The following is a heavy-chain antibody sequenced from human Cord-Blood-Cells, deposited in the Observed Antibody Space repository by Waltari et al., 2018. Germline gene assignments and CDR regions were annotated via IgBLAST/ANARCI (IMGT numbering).Heavy chain of an antibody. V-gene: IGHV1-69*06. CDR3: ARDVSTYYYDSSGYYFDY. Sequence: QVQLVQSGAEVKKPGSSVKVSCKASGGTFSSYAISWVRQAPGHGLEWMGGIIPIFGTANYAQKFQGRVTITADKSTSTAYMELSSLRSEDTAVYYCARDVSTYYYDSSGYYFDYWGQGTLVTVSS. CDR2: IIPIFGTA. D-gene: IGHD3-22*01. CDR1: GGTFSSYA. J-gene: IGHJ4*02.